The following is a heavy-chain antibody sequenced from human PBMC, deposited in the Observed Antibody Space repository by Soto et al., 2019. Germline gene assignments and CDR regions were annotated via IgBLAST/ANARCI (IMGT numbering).Heavy chain of an antibody. CDR1: GFTFSSYS. Sequence: EVQLVESGGGLVQPGGSLRLSCAASGFTFSSYSMDWVRQAPGKGLEWVSYISSSSSTIYYADSVKGRFTISRDNAKNSLYLQMNSLRAEDTAVYYCARGYYGDEDYFDYWGQGTLVTVSS. V-gene: IGHV3-48*01. CDR3: ARGYYGDEDYFDY. CDR2: ISSSSSTI. J-gene: IGHJ4*02. D-gene: IGHD4-17*01.